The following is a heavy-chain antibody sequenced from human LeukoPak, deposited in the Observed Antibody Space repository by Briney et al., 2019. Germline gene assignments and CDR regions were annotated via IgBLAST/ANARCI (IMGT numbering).Heavy chain of an antibody. D-gene: IGHD3-16*02. V-gene: IGHV3-23*01. CDR1: GFTFSSYA. CDR3: ARSYVWGSYRGNWYFDL. Sequence: PGGSLRLSCAASGFTFSSYAMSWVRQAPGKGLEWVSAISGSGGSTYYADSVKGRFTISRDNSKNTLYLQMNSLRAEDTAVYCCARSYVWGSYRGNWYFDLWGRGTLVTVSS. CDR2: ISGSGGST. J-gene: IGHJ2*01.